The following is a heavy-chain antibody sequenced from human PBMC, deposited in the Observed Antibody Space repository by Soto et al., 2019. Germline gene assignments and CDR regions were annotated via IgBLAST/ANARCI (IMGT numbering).Heavy chain of an antibody. V-gene: IGHV3-15*01. CDR1: GFTFSYAW. D-gene: IGHD3-16*01. CDR3: TTDPGSGDNVRG. J-gene: IGHJ4*02. Sequence: AGGSLRLSCAATGFTFSYAWMSWVRQAPGKGLEWVGRIKNKIDGGTTDYAEPVKGRFIISRDDSENTLYLQMNSLKTEDTAVYYCTTDPGSGDNVRGWGQGTLVTVSS. CDR2: IKNKIDGGTT.